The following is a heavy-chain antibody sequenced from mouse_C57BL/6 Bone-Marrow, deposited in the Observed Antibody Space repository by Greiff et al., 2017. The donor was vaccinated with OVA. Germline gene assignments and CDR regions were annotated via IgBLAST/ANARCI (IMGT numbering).Heavy chain of an antibody. CDR1: GYTFTDYN. Sequence: EVKLEESGPELVKPGASVKIPCKASGYTFTDYNMDWVKQSHGKSLEWIGDINPNNGGTIYNQKFKGKATLTVDKSSSTAYMELRSLTSEDTAVYYCARSNYSWYFDVWGTGTTVTVSS. J-gene: IGHJ1*03. D-gene: IGHD2-5*01. CDR3: ARSNYSWYFDV. V-gene: IGHV1-18*01. CDR2: INPNNGGT.